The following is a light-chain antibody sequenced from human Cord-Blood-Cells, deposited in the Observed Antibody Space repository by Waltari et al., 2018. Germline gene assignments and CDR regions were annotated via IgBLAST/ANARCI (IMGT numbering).Light chain of an antibody. CDR1: SSDVGSYNL. V-gene: IGLV2-23*03. Sequence: QSALTQPASVSGSPGQSITISCTGTSSDVGSYNLVSWYQQHPGKAPKRMIYEGSKRPSGVSIRFSGSKSGNTASLTISGLQAEDEADYYCCSYAGSSTFVVFGGGTKLTVL. CDR3: CSYAGSSTFVV. J-gene: IGLJ2*01. CDR2: EGS.